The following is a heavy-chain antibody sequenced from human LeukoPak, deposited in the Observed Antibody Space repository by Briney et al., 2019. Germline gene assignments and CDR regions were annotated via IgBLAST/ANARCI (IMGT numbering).Heavy chain of an antibody. CDR2: VYSGGGT. J-gene: IGHJ3*02. CDR3: ARGGRYYDSSGYYHDAFDI. V-gene: IGHV3-53*01. D-gene: IGHD3-22*01. Sequence: GGSLRLSCAASGFAVSSNSMSWVRQAPGKGLEWVSVVYSGGGTYYANSVKGRFTISRDNSKITLYLQMNSLRAEDTAVYYCARGGRYYDSSGYYHDAFDIWGQGTMVTVSS. CDR1: GFAVSSNS.